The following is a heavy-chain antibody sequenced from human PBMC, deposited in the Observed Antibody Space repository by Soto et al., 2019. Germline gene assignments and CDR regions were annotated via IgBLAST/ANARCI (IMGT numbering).Heavy chain of an antibody. CDR1: GFTFSSYE. J-gene: IGHJ2*01. CDR3: ARFSVVVIREGYFDL. CDR2: ISSSGSTI. D-gene: IGHD3-22*01. Sequence: EVQLVESGGGLVQPGGPLRLSCAASGFTFSSYEMNWVRQAPRKRLAWVSYISSSGSTIYYADSVKGRFTNSRDNAKNSVYRQMNSLRAANTAVHSCARFSVVVIREGYFDLRGRGTLVTVSS. V-gene: IGHV3-48*03.